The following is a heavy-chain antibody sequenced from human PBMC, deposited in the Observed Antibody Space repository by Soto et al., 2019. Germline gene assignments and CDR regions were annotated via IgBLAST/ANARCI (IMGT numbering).Heavy chain of an antibody. J-gene: IGHJ4*02. V-gene: IGHV1-2*02. Sequence: ASVKVSCKASGYTFTGYYMHWVRQAPGQGLEWMGWITPYSGDVHYAQRFQERVTITRDRSINTAYMQMSSLRSEDTAMYFCASGGAGSGPFTWELPDHWGQGTLVTVSS. CDR1: GYTFTGYY. CDR2: ITPYSGDV. D-gene: IGHD3-16*01. CDR3: ASGGAGSGPFTWELPDH.